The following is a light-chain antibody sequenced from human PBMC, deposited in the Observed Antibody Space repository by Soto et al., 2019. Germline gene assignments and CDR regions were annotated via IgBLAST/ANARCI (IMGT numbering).Light chain of an antibody. V-gene: IGLV2-14*01. CDR3: SSYTSSSTPLV. CDR2: DVS. J-gene: IGLJ1*01. CDR1: SSDVGGYNY. Sequence: QSALTQPASVSGSPGQSITISCTGTSSDVGGYNYVSWYQQHPGKAPKLMIYDVSNRPSGVSNRFSGSKSGNTASLTISGLQAEDGADYYCSSYTSSSTPLVFGTGTKVTVL.